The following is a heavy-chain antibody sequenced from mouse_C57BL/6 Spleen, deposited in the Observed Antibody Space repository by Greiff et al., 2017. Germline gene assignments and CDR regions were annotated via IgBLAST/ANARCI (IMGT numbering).Heavy chain of an antibody. CDR2: IYPSDSET. D-gene: IGHD1-1*01. V-gene: IGHV1-61*01. J-gene: IGHJ2*01. CDR1: GYTFTGYW. CDR3: ASHYGSSFYYFDY. Sequence: QVQLQQPGAELVRPGSSVKLSCKASGYTFTGYWMDWVKQRPGQGLEWIGNIYPSDSETHYNQKFKDKATLTVDKSSSTAYMHLSSLTSEDSAVYYFASHYGSSFYYFDYWGQGTTLTVSS.